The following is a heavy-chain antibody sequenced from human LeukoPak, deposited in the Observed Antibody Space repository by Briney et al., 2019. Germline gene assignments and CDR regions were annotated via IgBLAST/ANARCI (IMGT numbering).Heavy chain of an antibody. CDR2: IFYSGST. V-gene: IGHV4-39*01. CDR1: GASISRSSFY. J-gene: IGHJ4*02. CDR3: ARPSGYSGLYYFDY. D-gene: IGHD5-12*01. Sequence: SETLSLTCTVSGASISRSSFYWGWIRQPPGKGLEWIGTIFYSGSTYYNPSLKSRVTISVDTSKNQFSLKLSSVTAADTAVYYCARPSGYSGLYYFDYWGQGTLVTVSS.